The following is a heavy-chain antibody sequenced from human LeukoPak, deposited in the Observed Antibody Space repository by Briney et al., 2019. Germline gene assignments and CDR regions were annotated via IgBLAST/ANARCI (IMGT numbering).Heavy chain of an antibody. D-gene: IGHD5-24*01. CDR2: ISGSGGST. CDR3: AKVVATIRWFDY. J-gene: IGHJ4*02. CDR1: GVTFSSYA. V-gene: IGHV3-23*01. Sequence: QSGGSLRLSCAASGVTFSSYAMSWVRQAPGKGLEWVSAISGSGGSTYYADSVKGRFTISRDNSKNTLYLQMNSLRAEDTAVYYCAKVVATIRWFDYWGQGTLVTVSS.